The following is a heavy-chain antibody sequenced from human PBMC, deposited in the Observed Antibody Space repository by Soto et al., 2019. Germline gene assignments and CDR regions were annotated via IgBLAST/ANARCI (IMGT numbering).Heavy chain of an antibody. Sequence: ASVKVSCKASGDTFTSYGISWVRQAPGQGLEWMGWISAYNGNTNYAQKLQGRVTMTTDTSTSTAYMELRSLRSDETAVYYCARGARGSLEWLPPTTGGAFDIWG. CDR2: ISAYNGNT. D-gene: IGHD3-3*01. J-gene: IGHJ3*02. CDR3: ARGARGSLEWLPPTTGGAFDI. V-gene: IGHV1-18*04. CDR1: GDTFTSYG.